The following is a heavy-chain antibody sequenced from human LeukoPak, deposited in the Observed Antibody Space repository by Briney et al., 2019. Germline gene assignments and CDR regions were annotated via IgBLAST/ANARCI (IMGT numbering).Heavy chain of an antibody. V-gene: IGHV4-34*01. CDR2: INHSGST. CDR1: GGSFSGYY. D-gene: IGHD2-15*01. CDR3: AKGEPLGCCSGGGCYPRLKYFQR. J-gene: IGHJ1*01. Sequence: PSETLSLTCAVYGGSFSGYYWSWIRQPPGKGLEWIGEINHSGSTNYNPSLKSRVTISVDTSKNQFSLKLSSVTAADTAVYYCAKGEPLGCCSGGGCYPRLKYFQRWGRATLVTVSP.